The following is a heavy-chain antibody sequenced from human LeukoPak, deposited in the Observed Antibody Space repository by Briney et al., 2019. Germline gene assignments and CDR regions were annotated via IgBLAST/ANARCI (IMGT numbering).Heavy chain of an antibody. J-gene: IGHJ3*02. CDR3: ARDFLSKNAFDI. CDR1: GGSISGYY. Sequence: SETLSLTCAVSGGSISGYYWSWIRQSPGKGLDWIAYISHTGSTNYNPSLKSRVTISVDTSKNQFSLKLSSVTAADTAVCFCARDFLSKNAFDIWGPGTVVTVSS. CDR2: ISHTGST. V-gene: IGHV4-59*01.